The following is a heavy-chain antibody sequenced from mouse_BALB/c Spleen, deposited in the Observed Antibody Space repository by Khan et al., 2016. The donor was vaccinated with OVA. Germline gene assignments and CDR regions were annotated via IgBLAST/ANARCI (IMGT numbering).Heavy chain of an antibody. V-gene: IGHV1S137*01. Sequence: VQLQESGAELVRPGVSVKISCKGSGYTFTDFAMHWVKQSHAKSLEWIGVISTYYGDANYNQKFKGQATMTVDKSSSPAYMELARLTSEDSAIYYCARGNGNYRFAYWGQGTLVTVSA. D-gene: IGHD2-1*01. CDR1: GYTFTDFA. CDR2: ISTYYGDA. J-gene: IGHJ3*01. CDR3: ARGNGNYRFAY.